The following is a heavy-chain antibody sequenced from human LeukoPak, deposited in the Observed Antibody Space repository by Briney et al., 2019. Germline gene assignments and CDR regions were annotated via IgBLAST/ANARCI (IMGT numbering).Heavy chain of an antibody. V-gene: IGHV3-23*01. CDR2: IRTGGGST. CDR1: GLTFSNHA. Sequence: GGSLRISCAASGLTFSNHAMSWVRQAPGKGLEWVSTIRTGGGSTHYADSVKGRFTISRDNSKNMVYLQRNSLRAEDTSIYYCANDPYFAQWGQGTLVTVSS. J-gene: IGHJ4*02. CDR3: ANDPYFAQ.